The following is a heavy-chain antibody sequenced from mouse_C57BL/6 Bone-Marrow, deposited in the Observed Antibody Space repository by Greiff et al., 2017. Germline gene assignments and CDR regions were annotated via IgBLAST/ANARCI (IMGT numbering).Heavy chain of an antibody. CDR3: AREEYAMDY. V-gene: IGHV5-4*01. CDR2: ISDGGSYT. J-gene: IGHJ4*01. Sequence: EVMLVESGGGLVKPGGSLKLSCAASGFTFSSYAMSWVRQTPEKRLEWVATISDGGSYTYYPDNVQGRFTISRDNAKNNLYLQMSHLKSEDTAMYYCAREEYAMDYWGQGTSVTVSS. CDR1: GFTFSSYA.